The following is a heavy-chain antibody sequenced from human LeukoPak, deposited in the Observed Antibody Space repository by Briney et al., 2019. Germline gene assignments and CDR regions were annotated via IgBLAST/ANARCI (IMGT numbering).Heavy chain of an antibody. CDR2: INPNSGGT. D-gene: IGHD2-2*01. CDR1: GYTFTDSY. J-gene: IGHJ4*02. V-gene: IGHV1-2*02. Sequence: ASVKVSCKASGYTFTDSYVHWVRLAPGQGLEWLGWINPNSGGTNYAQSFQGRVTMTRDTSISTAYMELSSLRSDDTAVYFCARIPSWDCSIVTCGSGGYCFDCWGQGTLVTVSP. CDR3: ARIPSWDCSIVTCGSGGYCFDC.